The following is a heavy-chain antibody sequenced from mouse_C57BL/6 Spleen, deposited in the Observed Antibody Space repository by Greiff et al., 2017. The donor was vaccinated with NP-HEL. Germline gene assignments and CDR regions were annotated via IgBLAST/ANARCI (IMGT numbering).Heavy chain of an antibody. CDR2: ISSGSSTI. Sequence: EVLLVESGGGLVKPGGSLKLSCAASGFTFSDYGMHWVRQAPEKGLEWVAYISSGSSTIYYADTVKSQFTISRDNAKNTLFLQMNSMRSEDTAMYYCGRHWDVPYWGQGTLVTVSA. D-gene: IGHD4-1*01. V-gene: IGHV5-17*01. CDR1: GFTFSDYG. CDR3: GRHWDVPY. J-gene: IGHJ3*01.